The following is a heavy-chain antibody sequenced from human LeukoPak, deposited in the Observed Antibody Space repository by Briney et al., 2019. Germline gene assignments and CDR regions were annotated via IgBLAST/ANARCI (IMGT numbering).Heavy chain of an antibody. Sequence: APVKVSCKSSGYTLANYAFSWVRQAPGQGLEWMGWINTYNGNTYYAQKLQGRVTLITDTSTTTAYMELRSLRSDDTAVYYCARGIPASGHLDYWGQGTLVTVSS. D-gene: IGHD6-13*01. V-gene: IGHV1-18*01. CDR1: GYTLANYA. CDR2: INTYNGNT. CDR3: ARGIPASGHLDY. J-gene: IGHJ4*02.